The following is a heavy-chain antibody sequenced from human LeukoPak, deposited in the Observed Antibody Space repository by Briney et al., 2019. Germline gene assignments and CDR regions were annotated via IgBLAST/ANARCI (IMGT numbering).Heavy chain of an antibody. D-gene: IGHD3-22*01. J-gene: IGHJ3*01. CDR2: ISFDGSNK. CDR3: AKGYSSGYYSDAFDV. Sequence: GGSLRLSCAASGFTFSNYWMNWVRQAPGKGLEWVAVISFDGSNKYYADSVKGRFTISRDNLKNTLYLQMNSLRAEDTAVYYCAKGYSSGYYSDAFDVWGQGTMVTVSS. CDR1: GFTFSNYW. V-gene: IGHV3-30*18.